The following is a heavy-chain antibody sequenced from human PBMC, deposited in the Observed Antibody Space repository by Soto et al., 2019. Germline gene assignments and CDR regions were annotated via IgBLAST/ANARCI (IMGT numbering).Heavy chain of an antibody. V-gene: IGHV4-4*07. Sequence: SETLSLTCTVSGGSMNAHFWSWIRQSAGKGLNWIGHIHVSGITTYNPSLKSRVTMSLDPPKNQLSLKLASMTAADTAVYYCARINGGSPDFWGQGTLVTVSS. CDR1: GGSMNAHF. J-gene: IGHJ4*02. CDR2: IHVSGIT. CDR3: ARINGGSPDF. D-gene: IGHD2-15*01.